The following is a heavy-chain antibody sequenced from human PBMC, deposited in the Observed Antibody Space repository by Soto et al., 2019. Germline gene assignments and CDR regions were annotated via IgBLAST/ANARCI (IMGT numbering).Heavy chain of an antibody. V-gene: IGHV1-2*04. Sequence: VSVKVSCKASGYTFTGDYIHWVRQAPGQGLEWMGLINPDSGGTSYAQKFQGCVTMTRDTSSSTAYMELSRLISDDTAVYYCARDNCSGGSCSLHARMHXWGQGTTVTVS. CDR1: GYTFTGDY. J-gene: IGHJ6*02. CDR3: ARDNCSGGSCSLHARMHX. D-gene: IGHD2-15*01. CDR2: INPDSGGT.